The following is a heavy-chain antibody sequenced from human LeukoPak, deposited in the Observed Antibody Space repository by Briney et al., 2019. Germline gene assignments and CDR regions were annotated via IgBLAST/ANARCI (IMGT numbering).Heavy chain of an antibody. J-gene: IGHJ5*02. CDR2: IIPIFGTA. CDR3: ARSYSGYDYPDWFDP. CDR1: GGTFSGYA. V-gene: IGHV1-69*05. Sequence: GASVKVSCKASGGTFSGYAISWVRQAPGQGLEWRGGIIPIFGTANYAQKFQGRVTITTDESTSTAYMELSSLRSEDTAVYYCARSYSGYDYPDWFDPWGQGTLVTVSS. D-gene: IGHD5-12*01.